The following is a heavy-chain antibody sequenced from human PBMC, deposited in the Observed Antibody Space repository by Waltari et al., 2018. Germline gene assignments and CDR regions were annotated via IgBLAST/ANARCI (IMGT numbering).Heavy chain of an antibody. CDR2: IKQDGSEK. D-gene: IGHD1-26*01. CDR1: GFTFSSYW. CDR3: ARPLWWELRSTVSY. V-gene: IGHV3-7*01. J-gene: IGHJ4*02. Sequence: EVQLVESGGGLVQPGGSLRLSCAAPGFTFSSYWMSWVRQALGKGREWVANIKQDGSEKYYVNSVKGRFTISRDNAKNSLYLQMNSLRAEDTAVYYCARPLWWELRSTVSYWGQGTLVTVSS.